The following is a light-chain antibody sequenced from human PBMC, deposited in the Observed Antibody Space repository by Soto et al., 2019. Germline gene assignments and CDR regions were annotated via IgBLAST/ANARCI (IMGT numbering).Light chain of an antibody. CDR2: SNN. CDR3: AAWDDSLNVYV. Sequence: QSVLTQPPSASATPGQRVTIFCSGSSSNIGSNPVNWYQQFSGTAPKLLIYSNNQRPSGVPDRFSGSKSGTSASLAISGLQSEDEADYYCAAWDDSLNVYVFGTGTKVT. V-gene: IGLV1-44*01. CDR1: SSNIGSNP. J-gene: IGLJ1*01.